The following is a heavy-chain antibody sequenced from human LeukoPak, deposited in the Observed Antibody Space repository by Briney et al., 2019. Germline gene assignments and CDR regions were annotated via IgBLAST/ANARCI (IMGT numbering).Heavy chain of an antibody. V-gene: IGHV3-7*01. J-gene: IGHJ4*02. CDR2: IKQDGSEK. CDR1: GFTFSSYW. CDR3: ARDRYCSSTSCYYEYYFDY. D-gene: IGHD2-2*01. Sequence: PGGSLRLSCAASGFTFSSYWMSWVRQAPGKGLERVANIKQDGSEKYYVDSVKGRFTISRDNAKNSLYLQMNSLRAEDTAVYYCARDRYCSSTSCYYEYYFDYWGQGTLVTVSS.